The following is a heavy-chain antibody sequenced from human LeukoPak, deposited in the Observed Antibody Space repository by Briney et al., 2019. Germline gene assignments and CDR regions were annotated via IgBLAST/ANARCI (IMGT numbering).Heavy chain of an antibody. CDR3: ARSEGNIAVAAYYFDY. CDR1: GFTFSSYS. J-gene: IGHJ4*02. V-gene: IGHV3-21*01. D-gene: IGHD6-19*01. CDR2: ISSSSSYI. Sequence: GGSLRLSCAASGFTFSSYSMSWVRQAPGRGLEWVSSISSSSSYIYYADSVKGRFTISRDNAKNSLYLQMNSLRAEETAVYYCARSEGNIAVAAYYFDYWGQGTLVTVSS.